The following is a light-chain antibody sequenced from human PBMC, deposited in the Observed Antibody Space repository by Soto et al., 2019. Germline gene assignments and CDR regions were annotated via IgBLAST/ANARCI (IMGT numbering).Light chain of an antibody. CDR1: QSVTTY. CDR2: DSS. CDR3: QQRSNLPYT. J-gene: IGKJ2*01. Sequence: EIVLTQSPATLSLSPGERATLSCRASQSVTTYLAGYQQKPGQPPRLLIHDSSNRATGIPARFTGSGYGTDFTLTISSLEPEDLVVYCCQQRSNLPYTFGQGTKLESK. V-gene: IGKV3-11*01.